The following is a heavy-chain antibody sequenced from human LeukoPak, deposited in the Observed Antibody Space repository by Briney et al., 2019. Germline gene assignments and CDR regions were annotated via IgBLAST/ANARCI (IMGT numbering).Heavy chain of an antibody. CDR1: GGSISSSNW. CDR2: IYHSGST. D-gene: IGHD2-21*02. Sequence: SGTLSLTCAVSGGSISSSNWWSWVRQPPGKGLEWIGEIYHSGSTNYNPSLKSRVTISVDKSKNQFSLKLSSVTAADTAVYYCAKNLGGDPTWFDPWGQGTLVTVSS. V-gene: IGHV4-4*02. J-gene: IGHJ5*02. CDR3: AKNLGGDPTWFDP.